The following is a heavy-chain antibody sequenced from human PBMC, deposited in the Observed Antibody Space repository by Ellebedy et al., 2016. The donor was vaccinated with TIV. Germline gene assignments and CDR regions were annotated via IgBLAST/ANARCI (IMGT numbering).Heavy chain of an antibody. D-gene: IGHD3/OR15-3a*01. CDR2: IYYSGHT. CDR3: ANLDCLFKGGCC. V-gene: IGHV4-4*02. Sequence: SETLSLTXTVSGGSISTDNWWSWVRQPPGKGLEWIGEIYYSGHTKYNPSLKSRVTISLDKSKNQFSLKLISVTAADTAVYYCANLDCLFKGGCCWGQGNLVIVSS. J-gene: IGHJ4*02. CDR1: GGSISTDNW.